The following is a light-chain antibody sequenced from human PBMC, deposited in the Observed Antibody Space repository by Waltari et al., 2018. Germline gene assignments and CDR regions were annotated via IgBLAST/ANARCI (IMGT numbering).Light chain of an antibody. CDR2: NAS. J-gene: IGKJ5*01. Sequence: EIVLTQSPAILSLSPGERATLSCRASQSVSSYLAWYQQKPGQAPRLLIYNASNRATGIPARFSGSGSGTDFTLTISSLEPEDFAVYYCQQRSSWPTFGQGTRLEIK. CDR1: QSVSSY. CDR3: QQRSSWPT. V-gene: IGKV3-11*01.